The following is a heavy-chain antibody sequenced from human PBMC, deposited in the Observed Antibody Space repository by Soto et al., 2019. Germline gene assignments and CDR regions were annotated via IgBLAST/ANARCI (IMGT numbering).Heavy chain of an antibody. CDR3: ARDLAYCASGSCYAKWGS. J-gene: IGHJ5*02. CDR1: GDSISSFDYF. V-gene: IGHV4-30-4*01. CDR2: MYYSCT. D-gene: IGHD2-15*01. Sequence: QVQLQESGPGLVKPSQTLSLTCTVSGDSISSFDYFWSWIRQPPGKGLEWIGYMYYSCTYYNPSLKSRVTVPVDTYKNQFSLKLSSVTAADTAVYYCARDLAYCASGSCYAKWGSWGQGTLGTVSS.